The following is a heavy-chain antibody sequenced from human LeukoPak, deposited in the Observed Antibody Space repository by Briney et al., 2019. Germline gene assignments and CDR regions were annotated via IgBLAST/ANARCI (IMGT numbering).Heavy chain of an antibody. CDR2: INHSGNT. V-gene: IGHV4-34*01. CDR1: GDTFSGYY. D-gene: IGHD2-2*01. Sequence: SETPSLTCAVYGDTFSGYYWSWIRQSPGKGLEWIGEINHSGNTNYNPSLKSRVSILVDTSKNQFSLKLTSVTAADTAVYYCARGDAGYCSSSSCYGMRWFDRWGQGVLVTVSS. CDR3: ARGDAGYCSSSSCYGMRWFDR. J-gene: IGHJ5*02.